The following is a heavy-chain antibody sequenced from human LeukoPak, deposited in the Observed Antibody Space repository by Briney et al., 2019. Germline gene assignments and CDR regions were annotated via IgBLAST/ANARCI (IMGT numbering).Heavy chain of an antibody. CDR2: IYYSGGT. CDR3: ARGSSLFDY. D-gene: IGHD6-19*01. J-gene: IGHJ4*02. CDR1: GGSISSNGYY. V-gene: IGHV4-39*07. Sequence: SETLSLTCTVSGGSISSNGYYWAWFRQPPGKGLEWIGSIYYSGGTYYNPSLKSRVTISVDTSKNQFSLKLSSVTAADTAVYYCARGSSLFDYWGQGTLVTVSS.